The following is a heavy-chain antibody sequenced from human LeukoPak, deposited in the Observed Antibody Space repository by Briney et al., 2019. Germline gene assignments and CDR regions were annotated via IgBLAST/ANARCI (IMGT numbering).Heavy chain of an antibody. CDR3: ARHLHNQPSPSFDP. V-gene: IGHV4-4*09. Sequence: SETLSHTCSVSGGSVTTYYWSWIRQPPGKGLEWIGYIYTSGGTNHNPSLKSRVTISVDTSKNQFSLKLASVTAADTAVYYCARHLHNQPSPSFDPWGQGTLVTVSS. CDR2: IYTSGGT. D-gene: IGHD2-2*01. CDR1: GGSVTTYY. J-gene: IGHJ5*02.